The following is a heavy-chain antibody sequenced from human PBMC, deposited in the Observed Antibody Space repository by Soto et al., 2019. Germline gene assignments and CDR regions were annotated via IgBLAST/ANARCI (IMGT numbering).Heavy chain of an antibody. Sequence: EVQLVESGGGLVRPGGSLRLSCVASGFTFSSYSMHWVRQAPGKGLEWVSYISSSSSTIYYADSVKGRFTISRDNAKNSLYLQMNSLRAEDTAVYYCVRRRAVTTPGSNCDDWGQGTLVTVSS. J-gene: IGHJ4*02. CDR2: ISSSSSTI. V-gene: IGHV3-48*01. D-gene: IGHD3-3*01. CDR3: VRRRAVTTPGSNCDD. CDR1: GFTFSSYS.